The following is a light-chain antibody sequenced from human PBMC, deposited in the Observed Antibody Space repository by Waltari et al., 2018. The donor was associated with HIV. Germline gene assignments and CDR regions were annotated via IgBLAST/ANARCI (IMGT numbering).Light chain of an antibody. Sequence: NFMLTQPHSMSASPGKTVTISCTRSSGSITSDFVQWYQQRLGSAPTVVIYDHNQRASGVPDRFSGSIDSSSNSASLTISGLRSEDEADYYCQSSYGNSHIFGGGTKLTVL. J-gene: IGLJ2*01. V-gene: IGLV6-57*03. CDR3: QSSYGNSHI. CDR2: DHN. CDR1: SGSITSDF.